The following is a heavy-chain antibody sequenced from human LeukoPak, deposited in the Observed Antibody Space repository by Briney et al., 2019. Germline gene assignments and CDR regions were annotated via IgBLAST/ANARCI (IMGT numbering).Heavy chain of an antibody. Sequence: PSETLSLTCAVYGESLSGYYWSWIRQPPGKGLEWIGEINQSGSTNYNPSLKSRVTISVDTSKNQFSLKPSSVTAADTALYYCARGRRPPLIPSAIYYYYHMDVWGKGTTVTVSS. CDR2: INQSGST. J-gene: IGHJ6*03. CDR1: GESLSGYY. CDR3: ARGRRPPLIPSAIYYYYHMDV. V-gene: IGHV4-34*01. D-gene: IGHD2-2*02.